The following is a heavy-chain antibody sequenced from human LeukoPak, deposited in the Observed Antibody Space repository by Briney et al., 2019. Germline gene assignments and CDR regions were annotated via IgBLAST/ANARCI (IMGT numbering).Heavy chain of an antibody. CDR3: ARGLGYYDFWSGYPTPNWFDP. J-gene: IGHJ5*02. CDR2: MNPNSGNT. Sequence: PGASVKLSCKASGYTFTSYDINWVRQAPGQGLEWMGWMNPNSGNTGYAQTFQGRVTVTRNTSISTAYMELSSLRSEDTAVYYCARGLGYYDFWSGYPTPNWFDPWGQGTLVTVSS. D-gene: IGHD3-3*01. CDR1: GYTFTSYD. V-gene: IGHV1-8*01.